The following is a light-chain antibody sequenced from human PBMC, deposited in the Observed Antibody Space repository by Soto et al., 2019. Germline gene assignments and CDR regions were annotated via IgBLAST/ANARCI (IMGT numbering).Light chain of an antibody. Sequence: QAVVTQPPSASGTPGQRVTISCSGSSSNIGSNTVNCYQQLPGTAPKLLIYSNNQRPSGVPDRFSGSKSGTSASLAISGLQSEDEADYYCAAWDDSLNGLFGGGTKLTVL. CDR3: AAWDDSLNGL. CDR1: SSNIGSNT. V-gene: IGLV1-44*01. J-gene: IGLJ2*01. CDR2: SNN.